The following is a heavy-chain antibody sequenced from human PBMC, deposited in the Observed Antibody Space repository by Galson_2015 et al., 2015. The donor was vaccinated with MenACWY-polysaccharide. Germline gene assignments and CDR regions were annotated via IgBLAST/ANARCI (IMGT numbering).Heavy chain of an antibody. V-gene: IGHV5-51*01. J-gene: IGHJ5*01. Sequence: QSGAEVKKPGESLTIPCQTSGYKFSNFWIGWVRQLPGKGLEWMGIIYPGDSDTIYSPSFQGQVTMSADKSLNTVYLQWTSLKASDTAMYYCARHGLIGSFANYFDSWGQGTLVTVSS. D-gene: IGHD3-10*01. CDR3: ARHGLIGSFANYFDS. CDR2: IYPGDSDT. CDR1: GYKFSNFW.